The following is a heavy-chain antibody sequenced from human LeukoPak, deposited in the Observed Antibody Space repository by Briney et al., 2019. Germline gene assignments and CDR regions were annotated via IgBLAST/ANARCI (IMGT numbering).Heavy chain of an antibody. V-gene: IGHV4-4*02. Sequence: MTSETLSLTCTVSGDSINSLDLWSWVRQPPGEGLAWIGEMYLSGTTHSNPSVKSRVTISIDKSKNQFFLNLSSVTAADTAVYYCAGLVGRYSSGLYYYYFDYWGQGTLVTVSS. CDR3: AGLVGRYSSGLYYYYFDY. D-gene: IGHD3-22*01. CDR2: MYLSGTT. J-gene: IGHJ4*02. CDR1: GDSINSLDL.